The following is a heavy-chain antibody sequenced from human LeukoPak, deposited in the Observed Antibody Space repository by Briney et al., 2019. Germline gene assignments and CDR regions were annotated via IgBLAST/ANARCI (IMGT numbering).Heavy chain of an antibody. V-gene: IGHV1-46*03. CDR2: INPSGGST. CDR1: GYTFTSYY. Sequence: GASVKVSCKASGYTFTSYYMHWVRQAPGQGLEWMGIINPSGGSTSYAQKFQGRVTMTRDTSTSTVYMELSSLRSEDTAVCYCARGGNSYGRATYYYYYMDVRGKGTTVTVSS. D-gene: IGHD5-18*01. CDR3: ARGGNSYGRATYYYYYMDV. J-gene: IGHJ6*03.